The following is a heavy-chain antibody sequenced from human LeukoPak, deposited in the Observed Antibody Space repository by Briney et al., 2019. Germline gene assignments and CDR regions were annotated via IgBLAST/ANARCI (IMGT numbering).Heavy chain of an antibody. CDR2: IHTSGST. CDR3: AREGSMTARPFVSIDY. CDR1: GGSIRTYY. J-gene: IGHJ4*02. D-gene: IGHD6-6*01. Sequence: SETLSLTCTVSGGSIRTYYWSWIRQPAGRALEWIGRIHTSGSTDYNPSLESRVSMSVDTSKNQFSLKLRSVTAADTAVYYCAREGSMTARPFVSIDYWGQGTLVTVSS. V-gene: IGHV4-4*07.